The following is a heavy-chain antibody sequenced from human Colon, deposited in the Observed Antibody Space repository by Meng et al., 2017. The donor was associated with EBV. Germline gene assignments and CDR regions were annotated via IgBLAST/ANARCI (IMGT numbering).Heavy chain of an antibody. Sequence: VGLQAPGPGRVGPSGPPSLPCAVSGASTSSNNWWSWVRQPPGKGLEWIGEIYHGGNTNYNPSLKSRVTISVDRSNDQFSLSLSSVTAADTAVYYCARGNAYNAPSFDYWGQGTLVTVSS. CDR1: GASTSSNNW. CDR2: IYHGGNT. D-gene: IGHD5-24*01. V-gene: IGHV4-4*02. J-gene: IGHJ4*02. CDR3: ARGNAYNAPSFDY.